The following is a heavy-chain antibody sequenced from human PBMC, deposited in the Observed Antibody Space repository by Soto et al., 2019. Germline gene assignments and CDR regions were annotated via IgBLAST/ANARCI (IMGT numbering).Heavy chain of an antibody. V-gene: IGHV1-8*01. Sequence: ASVKVSCKASGYTFTSYDINWVRQATGQGLEWMGWMNPNSGNTGYAQKFQGRVTMTTDTSTSTAYMELSSLRSDDTAVYYCARVVTGTTRWFDPWGQGTLVTVSS. CDR3: ARVVTGTTRWFDP. CDR2: MNPNSGNT. J-gene: IGHJ5*02. CDR1: GYTFTSYD. D-gene: IGHD1-20*01.